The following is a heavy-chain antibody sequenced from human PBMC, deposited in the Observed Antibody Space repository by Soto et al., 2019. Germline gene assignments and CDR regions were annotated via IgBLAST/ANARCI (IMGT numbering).Heavy chain of an antibody. J-gene: IGHJ1*01. CDR1: GGSFSSSY. CDR3: AGYSNSWSKYVKH. CDR2: ICHGGGA. Sequence: SETLSLTCAVSGGSFSSSYWSWIRQSPGERLEWVGDICHGGGANYNPSLKSRVSFSMDPSKNQFSLKLNSVMAADTAVYYCAGYSNSWSKYVKHWGRGSLVTVSS. V-gene: IGHV4-34*01. D-gene: IGHD6-13*01.